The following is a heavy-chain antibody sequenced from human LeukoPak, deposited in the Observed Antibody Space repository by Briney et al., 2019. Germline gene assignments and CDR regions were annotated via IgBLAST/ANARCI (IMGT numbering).Heavy chain of an antibody. J-gene: IGHJ5*02. CDR1: GFTFSSHG. CDR3: AKDLCYGSNWLDP. V-gene: IGHV3-33*06. CDR2: IWYDGSKK. D-gene: IGHD3-10*01. Sequence: GGSLRLSCAASGFTFSSHGMHWVRQAPGKGLEWVALIWYDGSKKYYADSVKGRFTISRDDSKNTLYLQMNSLRAEDTAMYYCAKDLCYGSNWLDPWGQGTLVTVSS.